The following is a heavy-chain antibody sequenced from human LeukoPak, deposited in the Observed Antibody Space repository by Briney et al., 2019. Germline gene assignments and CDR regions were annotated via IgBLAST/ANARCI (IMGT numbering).Heavy chain of an antibody. J-gene: IGHJ3*02. CDR3: ARLRITMIVVVTYYVGRFDI. V-gene: IGHV4-39*01. CDR1: GGAITNYY. D-gene: IGHD3-22*01. Sequence: PSETLSLTCTVSGGAITNYYWGWIRQPPGKGLEWIGSIYYSGSTYYNPSLKSRVTISVDTSKNQFSLKLSSVTAADTAVYYCARLRITMIVVVTYYVGRFDIWGQGAMVTVSS. CDR2: IYYSGST.